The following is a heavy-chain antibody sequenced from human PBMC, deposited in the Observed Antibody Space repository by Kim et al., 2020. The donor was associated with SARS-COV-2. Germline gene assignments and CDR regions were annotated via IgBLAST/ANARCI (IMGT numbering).Heavy chain of an antibody. J-gene: IGHJ6*02. Sequence: SETLSLTCAVSGGSISSSNWWSWVRQPPGKGLEWIGGIYHSGSTNYNPSLKSRVTISVDKTKNQFSLQLSSVTAADTAVYYCARARLRTLYYDYGMDVWGQGTTVTVSS. CDR3: ARARLRTLYYDYGMDV. D-gene: IGHD5-12*01. CDR2: IYHSGST. V-gene: IGHV4-4*02. CDR1: GGSISSSNW.